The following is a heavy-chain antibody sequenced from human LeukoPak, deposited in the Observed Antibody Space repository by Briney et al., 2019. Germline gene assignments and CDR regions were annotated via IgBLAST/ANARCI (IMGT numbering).Heavy chain of an antibody. CDR3: AKDIVSTGSNWFDP. V-gene: IGHV3-9*01. Sequence: GGSLRLSCAASGFTFDDYAMHWFRQAPGKALECVSGISRNSGIIGYADSVKGRFTIYRDNAKNSLYLQMNSLRAEGTALYYCAKDIVSTGSNWFDPWGQGTLATVSS. CDR2: ISRNSGII. D-gene: IGHD2-2*01. J-gene: IGHJ5*02. CDR1: GFTFDDYA.